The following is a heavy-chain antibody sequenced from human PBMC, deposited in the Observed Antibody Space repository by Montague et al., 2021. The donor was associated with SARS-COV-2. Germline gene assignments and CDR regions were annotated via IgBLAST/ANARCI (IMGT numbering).Heavy chain of an antibody. J-gene: IGHJ4*02. V-gene: IGHV3-23*01. Sequence: SLRLSCAASGFTVSSTYMNWVRQAPGKGLEWVSAINNNADSTYYADSVKGRFTISRDNSKSTLYLQMNSLRAEDTAVYYCAKEDDFGYFDYWGQGTLVTVSS. CDR2: INNNADST. CDR3: AKEDDFGYFDY. D-gene: IGHD4-17*01. CDR1: GFTVSSTY.